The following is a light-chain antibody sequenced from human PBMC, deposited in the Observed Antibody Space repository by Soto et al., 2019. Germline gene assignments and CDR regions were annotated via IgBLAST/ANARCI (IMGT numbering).Light chain of an antibody. Sequence: DIQMTQSPSSLSASVGDRVTITCRASRSISFYLNWYQQKAGKAPNVLIYAASNLQSGVPPRFTDSGSGTECTLTISSLQPEDFASYYCQQSYGTPPTFGQGTKVEMK. CDR3: QQSYGTPPT. J-gene: IGKJ1*01. CDR1: RSISFY. V-gene: IGKV1-39*01. CDR2: AAS.